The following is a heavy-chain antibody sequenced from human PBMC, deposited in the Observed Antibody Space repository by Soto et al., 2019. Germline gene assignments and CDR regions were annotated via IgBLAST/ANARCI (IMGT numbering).Heavy chain of an antibody. CDR3: ARESDYYDSSDLPDY. D-gene: IGHD3-22*01. Sequence: GGSLRLSCAASGFTFSSYGMHWVRQAPGKGLEWVAVISYDGSNKYYADSVKGRFTISRDNSKNTLYLQMNSLRAEDTAVYYCARESDYYDSSDLPDYWGQGTLVTVSS. CDR2: ISYDGSNK. V-gene: IGHV3-30*03. CDR1: GFTFSSYG. J-gene: IGHJ4*02.